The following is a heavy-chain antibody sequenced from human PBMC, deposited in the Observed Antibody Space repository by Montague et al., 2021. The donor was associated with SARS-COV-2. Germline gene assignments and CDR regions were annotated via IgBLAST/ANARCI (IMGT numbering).Heavy chain of an antibody. CDR2: IYYSGST. CDR3: ARVGRQQLVRLSGMDV. V-gene: IGHV4-39*07. J-gene: IGHJ6*02. D-gene: IGHD6-13*01. Sequence: SQTLSLTCTVSGGSISGSSYYWGWLRQPPGKGLEWIGSIYYSGSTYYNPSLKGRVTISVDTSKNQFSLKLSSVTAADTAVYYCARVGRQQLVRLSGMDVWGQGTTVTVSS. CDR1: GGSISGSSYY.